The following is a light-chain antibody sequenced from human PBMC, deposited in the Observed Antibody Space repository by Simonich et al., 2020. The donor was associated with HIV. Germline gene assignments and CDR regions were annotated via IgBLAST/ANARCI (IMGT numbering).Light chain of an antibody. V-gene: IGLV6-57*01. CDR1: SGSIASNY. CDR3: QSYDSSIRV. J-gene: IGLJ2*01. Sequence: NFMLTQPHSVSESPGKTVTISCTRSSGSIASNYVQWYQQRPGSSPTTVIYDDNQSPSGVPDRFSGSIDISSNSASLTISGLKTEDEADYYCQSYDSSIRVFGGGTKVTVL. CDR2: DDN.